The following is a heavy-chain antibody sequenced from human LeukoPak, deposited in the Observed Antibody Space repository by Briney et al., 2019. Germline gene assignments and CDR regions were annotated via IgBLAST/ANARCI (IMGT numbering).Heavy chain of an antibody. CDR3: ARWGLSRYSGSYHPPPFDY. Sequence: GASVKVSCKASGYTFTSYAMHWVRQAPGQRLEWMGWINAGNGNTKYSQKFQGRVTITRDTSASTAYMELSSLRSEDTAVYYCARWGLSRYSGSYHPPPFDYWGQGTLVTVSS. D-gene: IGHD1-26*01. V-gene: IGHV1-3*01. J-gene: IGHJ4*02. CDR1: GYTFTSYA. CDR2: INAGNGNT.